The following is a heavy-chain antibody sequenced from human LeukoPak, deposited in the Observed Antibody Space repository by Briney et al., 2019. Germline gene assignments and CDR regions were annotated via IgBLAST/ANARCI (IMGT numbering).Heavy chain of an antibody. CDR1: GFTFNRFV. J-gene: IGHJ4*02. V-gene: IGHV3-30*03. CDR2: TSSDGTRT. D-gene: IGHD4-23*01. CDR3: AGGGNSDMLF. Sequence: GRSLRLSCAASGFTFNRFVMHWVRQAPGKGLEWVAVTSSDGTRTYYGDSVKGRFTISRDNSKSTLFLQMNSLRTEDTAVYFYAGGGNSDMLFWGQGTLVTVSS.